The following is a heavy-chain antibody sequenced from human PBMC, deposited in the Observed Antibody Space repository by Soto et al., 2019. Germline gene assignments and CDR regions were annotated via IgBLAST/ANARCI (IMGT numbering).Heavy chain of an antibody. CDR2: INPNSGGT. CDR1: GYTFTGYY. J-gene: IGHJ2*01. V-gene: IGHV1-2*04. Sequence: ASVKVSCKASGYTFTGYYMHWVRQAPGQGLEWMGWINPNSGGTNYAQKFQGWVTMTRDTSISTAYMELSRLRSDDTAVYYCARADQTQGELTGDRFDLWGRGTLVTVSS. D-gene: IGHD7-27*01. CDR3: ARADQTQGELTGDRFDL.